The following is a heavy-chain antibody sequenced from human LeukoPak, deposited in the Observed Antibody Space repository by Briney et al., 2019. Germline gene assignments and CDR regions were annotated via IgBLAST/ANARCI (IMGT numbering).Heavy chain of an antibody. CDR2: IYYSGST. Sequence: SETLSLTCTVSGGSISSYYWSWIRQPPGKGLEWIGYIYYSGSTNYNPSLKSRVTISVDTSKNQFSLKLSSVTAADTAVYYCARDLLSYYDSSGYYPTISTFDYWGQGTLVTVSS. V-gene: IGHV4-59*12. J-gene: IGHJ4*02. CDR1: GGSISSYY. D-gene: IGHD3-22*01. CDR3: ARDLLSYYDSSGYYPTISTFDY.